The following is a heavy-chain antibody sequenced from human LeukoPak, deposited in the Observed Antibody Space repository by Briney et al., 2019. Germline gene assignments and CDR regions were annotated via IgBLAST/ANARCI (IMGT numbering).Heavy chain of an antibody. J-gene: IGHJ4*02. V-gene: IGHV3-23*01. CDR1: GFTFSNNY. D-gene: IGHD2-2*01. Sequence: PGGSLRLSCAASGFTFSNNYMSWVRQAPGKGLEWVSAISGSGGGTYYPESVKGRFTISRDNSRNTLSLQMNSLRAEDTAVYYCAKDLGSRYCSGTSCYDPLDYWGQGTLVTVSS. CDR2: ISGSGGGT. CDR3: AKDLGSRYCSGTSCYDPLDY.